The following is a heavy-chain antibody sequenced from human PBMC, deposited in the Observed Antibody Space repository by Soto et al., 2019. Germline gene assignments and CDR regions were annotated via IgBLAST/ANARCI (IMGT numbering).Heavy chain of an antibody. CDR1: GGSINNYY. J-gene: IGHJ4*02. V-gene: IGHV4-59*01. CDR3: ARVRAGYSSTGYDY. Sequence: PSETLSLTCTVSGGSINNYYWSWIRQPPEKGLEWVGYIYDTGSPTYNPSLKSRVTMSVDTSKNQFSLELNSVTAADTAVYYCARVRAGYSSTGYDYWGQGTLVTVSS. D-gene: IGHD6-13*01. CDR2: IYDTGSP.